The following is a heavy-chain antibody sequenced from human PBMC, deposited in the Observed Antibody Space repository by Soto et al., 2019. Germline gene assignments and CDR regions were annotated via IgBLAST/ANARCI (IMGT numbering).Heavy chain of an antibody. CDR1: GYTFTSYD. CDR2: MNPNSGNT. CDR3: ARQPGKKYDFWSGYYNYYYYYYLDV. J-gene: IGHJ6*03. Sequence: GASVKVSCKASGYTFTSYDINWVRQATGQGLEWMGWMNPNSGNTGHAQKFQGRVTMTRNTSISTAYMELSSLRSEDTAVYYCARQPGKKYDFWSGYYNYYYYYYLDVWGKGTTVTVSS. D-gene: IGHD3-3*01. V-gene: IGHV1-8*01.